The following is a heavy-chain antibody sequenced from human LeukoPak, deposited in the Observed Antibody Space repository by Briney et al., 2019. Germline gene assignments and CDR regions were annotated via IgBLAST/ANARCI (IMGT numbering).Heavy chain of an antibody. V-gene: IGHV4-34*01. CDR1: GGSFSGYY. CDR3: ARARRTYYYGSGSYYNDY. J-gene: IGHJ4*02. Sequence: SETLSLTCAVYGGSFSGYYWSWIRQPPGKGLEWIGEINHSGSTNYNPSLKSRVTISVDTSKNQFSLKPSSVTAADTAVYYCARARRTYYYGSGSYYNDYWGQGTLVTVSS. D-gene: IGHD3-10*01. CDR2: INHSGST.